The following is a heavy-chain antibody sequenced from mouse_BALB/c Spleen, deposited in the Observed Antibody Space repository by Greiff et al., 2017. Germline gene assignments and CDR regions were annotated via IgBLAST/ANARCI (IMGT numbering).Heavy chain of an antibody. D-gene: IGHD3-1*01. V-gene: IGHV1-15*01. J-gene: IGHJ3*01. CDR3: ARSGVGGMAY. Sequence: VQLVESGAELVRPGASVTLSCKASGYTFTDYEMHWVKQTPVHGLEWIGAIDPETGGTAYNQKFKGKATLTADKSSSTAYMELHSLTSEDSAVYYCARSGVGGMAYWGQGTLVSVSA. CDR2: IDPETGGT. CDR1: GYTFTDYE.